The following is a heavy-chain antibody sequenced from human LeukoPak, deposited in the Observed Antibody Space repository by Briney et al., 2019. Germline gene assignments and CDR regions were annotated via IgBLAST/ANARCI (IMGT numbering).Heavy chain of an antibody. CDR1: GGSISSYY. D-gene: IGHD3-3*01. J-gene: IGHJ4*02. Sequence: PSETLSLTCTVSGGSISSYYWSWIRQPPGKGLEWIGYIYYSGSTNYNPSLKSRVTISVDTSKNQFSLKLSSVTAADTAVYYCARGEMGPTILGLGAFDYWAQGTLVTVSS. CDR3: ARGEMGPTILGLGAFDY. V-gene: IGHV4-59*01. CDR2: IYYSGST.